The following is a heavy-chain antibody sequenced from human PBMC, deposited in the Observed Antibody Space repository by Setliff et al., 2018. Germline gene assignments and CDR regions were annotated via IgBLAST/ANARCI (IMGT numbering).Heavy chain of an antibody. V-gene: IGHV4-39*01. CDR1: GASITNINYY. CDR3: ARLPNYVWGSPVDY. J-gene: IGHJ4*02. CDR2: IFYSGRT. D-gene: IGHD3-16*01. Sequence: SETLSLTCTVSGASITNINYYWGLIRQPPGKGLEWIGSIFYSGRTFYNPSLKSRVTISVDTSKNQSSLTLSSVTAADTAVYYCARLPNYVWGSPVDYWGQGTLVTVS.